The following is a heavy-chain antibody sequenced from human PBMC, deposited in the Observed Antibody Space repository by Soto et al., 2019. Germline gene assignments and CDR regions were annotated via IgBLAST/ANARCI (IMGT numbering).Heavy chain of an antibody. V-gene: IGHV3-33*01. J-gene: IGHJ2*01. Sequence: QVQLVESGGGVVQPGRSLRLSCAASGFTFGSYGMHWVRQAPGKGLEWVAVIWYDGSNKYYADSVKGRFTISRDNSKNTLYLQMNSLRAEDTAVYYCASNIAVAGNWYFDLWGRGTLVTVSS. D-gene: IGHD6-19*01. CDR3: ASNIAVAGNWYFDL. CDR2: IWYDGSNK. CDR1: GFTFGSYG.